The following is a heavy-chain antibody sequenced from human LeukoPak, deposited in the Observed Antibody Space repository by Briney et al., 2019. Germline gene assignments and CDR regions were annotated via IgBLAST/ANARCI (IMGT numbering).Heavy chain of an antibody. D-gene: IGHD4-17*01. J-gene: IGHJ3*02. V-gene: IGHV4-31*03. CDR1: GGSISSGGYY. Sequence: SETLSLTCTVSGGSISSGGYYWSWIRQHPGKGLEWIGYIYYSGSTYYNPSLKSRLTISVDTSKNQFSLRLSSVTAADTAVYYCASHDYGDRGGAFDIWGQGTTVTVSS. CDR2: IYYSGST. CDR3: ASHDYGDRGGAFDI.